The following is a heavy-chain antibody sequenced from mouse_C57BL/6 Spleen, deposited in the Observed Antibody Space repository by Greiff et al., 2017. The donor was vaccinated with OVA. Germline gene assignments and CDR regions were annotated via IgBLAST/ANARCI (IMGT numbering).Heavy chain of an antibody. CDR3: ARQRVVAGRFGC. J-gene: IGHJ2*01. CDR2: ISSGGSYT. CDR1: GFTFSSYG. D-gene: IGHD1-1*02. Sequence: EVMLVESGGDLVKPGGSLKLSCAASGFTFSSYGMSWVRQTPDKRLEWVATISSGGSYTYYPDSVKGRFTISRDNAKNTLYLQMSSLKSEDTAMYYCARQRVVAGRFGCWGQGTTVTAAS. V-gene: IGHV5-6*01.